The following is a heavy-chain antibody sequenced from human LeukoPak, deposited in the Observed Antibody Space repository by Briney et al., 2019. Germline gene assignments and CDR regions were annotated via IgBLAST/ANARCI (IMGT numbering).Heavy chain of an antibody. D-gene: IGHD3-10*01. J-gene: IGHJ4*02. Sequence: SETLSLTCAVYGGSFSGYYWSWIRQPPGKGLEWIGYIYYSGSTNYNPSLKSRVTISVDTSKNQFSLKLSSVTAADTAVYYCARGGVWFGELLSEDWGQGTLVTVSS. CDR2: IYYSGST. CDR1: GGSFSGYY. CDR3: ARGGVWFGELLSED. V-gene: IGHV4-59*12.